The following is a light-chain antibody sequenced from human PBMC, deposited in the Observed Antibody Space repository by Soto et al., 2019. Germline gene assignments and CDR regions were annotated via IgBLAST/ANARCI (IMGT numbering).Light chain of an antibody. CDR3: GQGRPPPFT. V-gene: IGKV2-28*01. J-gene: IGKJ4*01. Sequence: DLVLIQSPLSLPVTPGEPASISCRSSQSLLHTNGHNYVDWYVQKPGESPQLLIDLGSNRAAGVPDRFSASGSGTDFTLKISRVEAEDVGVYYCGQGRPPPFTFGGGTKVEIK. CDR2: LGS. CDR1: QSLLHTNGHNY.